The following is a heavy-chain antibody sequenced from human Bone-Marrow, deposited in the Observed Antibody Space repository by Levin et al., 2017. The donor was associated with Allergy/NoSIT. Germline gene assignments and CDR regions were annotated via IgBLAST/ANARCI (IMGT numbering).Heavy chain of an antibody. V-gene: IGHV3-30*03. CDR2: ILHDGSNK. CDR1: GFTFSSYG. D-gene: IGHD3-22*01. CDR3: ARKILVTGPFDT. J-gene: IGHJ4*02. Sequence: GGSLRLSCAASGFTFSSYGMHWVRQAPGKGLEWVAVILHDGSNKYYADSVKGRFTISRDNSKNTLYLQMNTLRAEDTAVYYWARKILVTGPFDTWGQGTLVTVSS.